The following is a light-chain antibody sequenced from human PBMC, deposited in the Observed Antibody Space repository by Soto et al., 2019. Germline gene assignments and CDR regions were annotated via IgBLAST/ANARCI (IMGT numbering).Light chain of an antibody. J-gene: IGKJ4*01. CDR3: QQYNSWPLT. V-gene: IGKV3D-15*01. CDR1: QSVGSR. CDR2: GAS. Sequence: IVLTQSPGTLSLSPGDRATLSCWASQSVGSRLAWYQQKPGQAPRLLISGASSRATGIPDRFSGSGSGTEFTLTISSLQSEDFAVYYCQQYNSWPLTFGGGTKVDNK.